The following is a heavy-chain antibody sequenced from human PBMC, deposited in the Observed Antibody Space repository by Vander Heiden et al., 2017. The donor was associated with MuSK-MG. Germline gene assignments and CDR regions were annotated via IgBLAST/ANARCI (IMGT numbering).Heavy chain of an antibody. D-gene: IGHD6-19*01. V-gene: IGHV4-34*01. CDR1: GGSFSGYY. Sequence: QVQLQQWGAGLLKPSETLSLTCAVYGGSFSGYYWSWIRQPPGKGLEWIWEINQSGSHNYHPSPKRPVPLSGETSKNPFFPKLSLVTAADTGCYFFSFYWAGGIGVAGNSDAFDIWGQGTMVTVSS. CDR2: INQSGSH. J-gene: IGHJ3*02. CDR3: SFYWAGGIGVAGNSDAFDI.